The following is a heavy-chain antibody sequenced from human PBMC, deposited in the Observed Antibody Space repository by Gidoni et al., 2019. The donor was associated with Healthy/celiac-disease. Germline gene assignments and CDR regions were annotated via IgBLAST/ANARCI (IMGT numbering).Heavy chain of an antibody. CDR3: ARGLRVPAATLKQNLFDY. CDR2: INHSGST. D-gene: IGHD2-2*01. J-gene: IGHJ4*02. CDR1: GGSFSGYY. V-gene: IGHV4-34*01. Sequence: QVQLQQWGAGLLKPSETLSLTCAVYGGSFSGYYWSWIRQPPGKGLEWIGEINHSGSTNYNPSLKSRVTISVDTSKNQFSLKLSSVTAADTAVYYCARGLRVPAATLKQNLFDYWGQGTLVTVSS.